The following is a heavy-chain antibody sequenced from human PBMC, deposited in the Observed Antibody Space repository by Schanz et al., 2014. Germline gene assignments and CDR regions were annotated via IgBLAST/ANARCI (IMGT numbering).Heavy chain of an antibody. CDR1: GFTFSSYA. CDR2: ITRSGGGT. J-gene: IGHJ4*02. V-gene: IGHV3-64*04. D-gene: IGHD3-22*01. CDR3: AKDPSHGDYDYYFDY. Sequence: VQLVESGGGLVQPGGSLRLSCSASGFTFSSYAMHWVRQASGKGLEYVSAITRSGGGTYYSDSVKGRFTISRDNSKNTLYLQMNSLRAEDTAVYYCAKDPSHGDYDYYFDYWGQGTLVTVSS.